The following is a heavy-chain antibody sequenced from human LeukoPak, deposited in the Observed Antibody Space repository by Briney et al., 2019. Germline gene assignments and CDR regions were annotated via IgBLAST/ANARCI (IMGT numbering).Heavy chain of an antibody. V-gene: IGHV3-30*18. D-gene: IGHD1-7*01. J-gene: IGHJ4*02. CDR1: GFTFSSYG. Sequence: GGSLRLSCAASGFTFSSYGTHWVRQAPGKGLEWVAVISYDGSNKYYADSVKGRFTISRDNSKNTLYLQMNSLRAEDTAVYYCAKEAGTTYLDYWGQGTLVTVSS. CDR2: ISYDGSNK. CDR3: AKEAGTTYLDY.